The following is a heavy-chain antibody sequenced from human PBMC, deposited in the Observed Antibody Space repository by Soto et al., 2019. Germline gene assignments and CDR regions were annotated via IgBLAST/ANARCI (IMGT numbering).Heavy chain of an antibody. CDR2: IYYSGST. V-gene: IGHV4-31*03. D-gene: IGHD5-18*01. CDR1: GGSISSGGYY. J-gene: IGHJ4*02. CDR3: AREGSGYSCGYFGYFDY. Sequence: QVQLQESGPGLVKPSQTLSLTCTVSGGSISSGGYYWSWIRQHPGKGLEWIGYIYYSGSTDYNPSLKNRVTITADTDKNQFSLKLSSVTAADTAVYYCAREGSGYSCGYFGYFDYWGQGTLVTVSS.